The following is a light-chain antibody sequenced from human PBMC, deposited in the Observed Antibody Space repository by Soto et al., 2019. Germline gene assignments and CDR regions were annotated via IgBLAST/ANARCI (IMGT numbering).Light chain of an antibody. CDR3: CSYTSSSTLVV. CDR1: SSDVGGYNY. V-gene: IGLV2-14*01. CDR2: DVS. Sequence: QSALTQPPSVSGSPGQTITISCTGTSSDVGGYNYVSWYQQHPGKAPKLMIYDVSNRPSGVPNRFSGSKSGNTASLTISGLLAEDEADYYCCSYTSSSTLVVFGGGTKLTVL. J-gene: IGLJ2*01.